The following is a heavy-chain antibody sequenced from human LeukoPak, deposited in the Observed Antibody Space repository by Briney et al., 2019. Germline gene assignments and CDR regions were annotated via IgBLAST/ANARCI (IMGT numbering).Heavy chain of an antibody. Sequence: GGSLRLSCAASGFTFSSSAMHWVRQAPGKGLEWVAVVFSDGTYKYYADSVKGRFTISRDNSKNMLFLQMNSLRAEDTAVYYCARGTPRTGRYAVLANFDYWGQGTLVTVSS. CDR2: VFSDGTYK. V-gene: IGHV3-30*03. CDR3: ARGTPRTGRYAVLANFDY. J-gene: IGHJ4*02. CDR1: GFTFSSSA. D-gene: IGHD1-26*01.